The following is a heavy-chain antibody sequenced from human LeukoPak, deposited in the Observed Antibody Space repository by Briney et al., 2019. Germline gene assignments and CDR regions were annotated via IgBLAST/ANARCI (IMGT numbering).Heavy chain of an antibody. J-gene: IGHJ4*02. Sequence: PGGSLRLSCAPSGFTFSSYGMHWVRQAPGKGLEWGAVIWYDGSNKYYADSVKGRFTISRDNSKNTLSLQMNSLRAEDTAVYYCARDRRGYGGKFDYWGQGTLVTVSS. CDR1: GFTFSSYG. CDR3: ARDRRGYGGKFDY. D-gene: IGHD4-23*01. V-gene: IGHV3-33*01. CDR2: IWYDGSNK.